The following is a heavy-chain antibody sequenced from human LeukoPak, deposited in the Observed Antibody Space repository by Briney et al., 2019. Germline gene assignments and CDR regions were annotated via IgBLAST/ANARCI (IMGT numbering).Heavy chain of an antibody. CDR1: GFTFSSYG. CDR3: AKDKAFDI. Sequence: PGRSLSLSCAASGFTFSSYGMHWVRQAPGKGLEWVAVISYDGSNKYYADSVKGRFTISRDNSKNTLYLQMNSLRAEDTAVYYCAKDKAFDIWGQGTMVTVSS. J-gene: IGHJ3*02. V-gene: IGHV3-30*18. CDR2: ISYDGSNK.